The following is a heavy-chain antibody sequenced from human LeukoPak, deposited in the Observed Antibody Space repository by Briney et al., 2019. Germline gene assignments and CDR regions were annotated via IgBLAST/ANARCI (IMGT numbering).Heavy chain of an antibody. Sequence: SETLSLTCTVSGDSISSDSYYWGWIRQPPGKGLEWIASMYYSGRTYYNLSLKSRVTTSVDTSKNQFSLKLSSVTAADTAVYYCARDLLNEGNHLDYWGQGTLVTVSS. CDR3: ARDLLNEGNHLDY. CDR1: GDSISSDSYY. J-gene: IGHJ4*02. V-gene: IGHV4-39*07. CDR2: MYYSGRT. D-gene: IGHD4-23*01.